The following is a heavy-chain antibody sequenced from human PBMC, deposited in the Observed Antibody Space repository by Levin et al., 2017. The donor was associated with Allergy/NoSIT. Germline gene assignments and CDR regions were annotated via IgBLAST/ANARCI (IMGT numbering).Heavy chain of an antibody. CDR2: IGSRGHYT. V-gene: IGHV3-23*01. CDR3: AKDRGGSSGWHLDH. CDR1: GFTFRNYA. Sequence: GESLKISCAASGFTFRNYAMAWVRQAPGKGLEWVSGIGSRGHYTYYAVSLKGRFTVSRDNSKNTLYLQVNSLRAEDTAVYYCAKDRGGSSGWHLDHWGQGTLVTVSS. J-gene: IGHJ4*02. D-gene: IGHD6-19*01.